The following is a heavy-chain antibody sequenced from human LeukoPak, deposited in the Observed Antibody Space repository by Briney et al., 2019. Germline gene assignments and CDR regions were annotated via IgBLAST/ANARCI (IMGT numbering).Heavy chain of an antibody. CDR2: INAGNGNT. Sequence: ASVKVSCKASGYTFTIYAMHWVRQAPGQRLEWMGWINAGNGNTKYSQKFQGRVTITRETSASTAYMEVSSVRSEDTAVYYCARDPFLPWGQGTLVSVSS. J-gene: IGHJ5*02. V-gene: IGHV1-3*01. CDR3: ARDPFLP. CDR1: GYTFTIYA.